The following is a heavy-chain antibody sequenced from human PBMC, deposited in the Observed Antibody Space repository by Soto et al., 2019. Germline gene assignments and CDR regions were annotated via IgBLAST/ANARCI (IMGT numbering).Heavy chain of an antibody. V-gene: IGHV1-18*04. Sequence: ASVKVSCKASGYTFTSYGISWVRQAPGQGLEWMGWISAYNGNTNYAQKLQGRVTMTTDTSTSTAYMELRSLRSDDTAVYYCARVDCSSTSCYSLFSWFDPWGQGTLVTV. CDR3: ARVDCSSTSCYSLFSWFDP. D-gene: IGHD2-2*02. CDR1: GYTFTSYG. J-gene: IGHJ5*02. CDR2: ISAYNGNT.